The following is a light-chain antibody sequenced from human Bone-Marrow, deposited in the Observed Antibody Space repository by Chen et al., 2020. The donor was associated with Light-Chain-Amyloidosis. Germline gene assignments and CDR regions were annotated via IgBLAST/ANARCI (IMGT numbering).Light chain of an antibody. Sequence: SYELTQPPSVSVSAGQTARITCSGDDLPTKSASWYQQKPGQAPVLVIHRDTERPSGISERFSGSSSGTTATLTISGVQAEDEADYHCQSADSSGTYEVIFGGGTKLTVL. V-gene: IGLV3-25*03. CDR1: DLPTKS. CDR3: QSADSSGTYEVI. J-gene: IGLJ2*01. CDR2: RDT.